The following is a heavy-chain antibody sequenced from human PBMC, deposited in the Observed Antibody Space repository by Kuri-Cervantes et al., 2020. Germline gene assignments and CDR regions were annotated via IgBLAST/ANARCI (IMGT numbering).Heavy chain of an antibody. CDR3: AKDMIAAAGNGNFQH. CDR2: ISYDGSNK. Sequence: GESLKISCAASGFTFSSCAMHWVRQAPGKGLEWVAVISYDGSNKYYADSVKGRFTISRDNSKNTLYLQMNSLRAEDTALYYCAKDMIAAAGNGNFQHWGQGTLVTVSS. CDR1: GFTFSSCA. J-gene: IGHJ1*01. D-gene: IGHD6-13*01. V-gene: IGHV3-30*01.